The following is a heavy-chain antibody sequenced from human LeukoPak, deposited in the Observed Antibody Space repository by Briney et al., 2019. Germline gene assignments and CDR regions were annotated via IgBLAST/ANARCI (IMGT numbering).Heavy chain of an antibody. V-gene: IGHV3-43*02. D-gene: IGHD1-26*01. Sequence: QPGGSLRLSCAASGFTFDDYAMHWVRQAPGKGLEWVSLISGDGGSTYYADSVKGRFTISRDNSKNSLYLQMNSLRTEDTALYYCAKDIFSMGATGFGDYWGQGTLVTVSS. CDR1: GFTFDDYA. J-gene: IGHJ4*02. CDR2: ISGDGGST. CDR3: AKDIFSMGATGFGDY.